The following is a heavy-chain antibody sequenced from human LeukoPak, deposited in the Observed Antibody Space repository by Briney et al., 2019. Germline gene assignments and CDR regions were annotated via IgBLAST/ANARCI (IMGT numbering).Heavy chain of an antibody. D-gene: IGHD3-10*01. J-gene: IGHJ6*03. CDR1: GFTFSDYT. V-gene: IGHV3-21*01. CDR3: ARGTQYYYGSGSSPSGYYYYMDV. CDR2: MTGRKSYI. Sequence: GGSLRLSCAASGFTFSDYTLNWVRQAPGKGLEWVSSMTGRKSYIFYADSVKGRFTISRDNAKNSLYLQMNSLRAEDTAVYYCARGTQYYYGSGSSPSGYYYYMDVWGKGTTVTVSS.